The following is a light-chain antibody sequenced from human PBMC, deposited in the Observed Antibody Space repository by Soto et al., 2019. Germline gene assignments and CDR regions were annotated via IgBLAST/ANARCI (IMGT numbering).Light chain of an antibody. CDR2: GNS. J-gene: IGLJ1*01. CDR3: QSYDSSLSGYV. CDR1: SSNIGAGYD. Sequence: QPVLKQPPSVYGATGQRVTISCTGSSSNIGAGYDVHWYQQLPGTAPKLLIYGNSNRPSGVPDRFSGSKSGTSASLAITGLQAEDEADYYCQSYDSSLSGYVFGTGTKVTVL. V-gene: IGLV1-40*01.